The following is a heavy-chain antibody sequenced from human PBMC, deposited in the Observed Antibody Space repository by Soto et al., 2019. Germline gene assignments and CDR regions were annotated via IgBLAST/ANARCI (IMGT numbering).Heavy chain of an antibody. CDR3: TTEDRTIFRDY. J-gene: IGHJ4*02. CDR1: GFTFRTPW. D-gene: IGHD3-3*01. CDR2: IKSKTDGGTT. Sequence: LGGSLGLPCQASGFTFRTPWMSWVRQAPGKGREWVGRIKSKTDGGTTEYAAPVKGRFTISRDDSKNTLYLQMNSLKTEDTAVYYCTTEDRTIFRDYWGQGTLVTVSS. V-gene: IGHV3-15*01.